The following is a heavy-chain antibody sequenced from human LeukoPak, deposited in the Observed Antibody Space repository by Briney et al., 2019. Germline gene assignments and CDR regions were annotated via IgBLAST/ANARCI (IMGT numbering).Heavy chain of an antibody. CDR3: ARGSSFSNL. Sequence: PGGSLRLSCAASGFTFSSHGMTWVRQAPGKGLEWVSGINYNGGSKGYADSVKGRFAISRDNAKNSLYLQMNSLRDEDAALYYCARGSSFSNLWGQGTLVTVSS. D-gene: IGHD2-2*01. CDR2: INYNGGSK. J-gene: IGHJ5*02. V-gene: IGHV3-20*04. CDR1: GFTFSSHG.